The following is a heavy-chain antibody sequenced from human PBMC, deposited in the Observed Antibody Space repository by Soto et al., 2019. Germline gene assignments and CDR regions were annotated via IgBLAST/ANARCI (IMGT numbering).Heavy chain of an antibody. CDR3: ASQGQWLAKSTFDY. CDR1: GGSISSSSYY. Sequence: QLQLQESGPGLVKPSETLSLTCTVSGGSISSSSYYWGWIRQPPGKGLEWIGSIYYSGSTYYNPSLKSRVTISVDTSKNQFSLKLSSVTAADTAVYYCASQGQWLAKSTFDYWGQGTLVTVSS. CDR2: IYYSGST. J-gene: IGHJ4*02. D-gene: IGHD6-19*01. V-gene: IGHV4-39*01.